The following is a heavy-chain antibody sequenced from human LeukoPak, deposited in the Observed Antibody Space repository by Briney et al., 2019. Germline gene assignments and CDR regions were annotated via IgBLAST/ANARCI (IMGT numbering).Heavy chain of an antibody. Sequence: GGSLRLSCAASGFTFSRYGMSWVRQAPGKGLEWVSLISGSGGTSYYADSVKGRFTISRDNAKNSLYLQMNSLRAEDTAVYYCASMVRGVIMVPYFDYWGQGTLVTVSS. CDR3: ASMVRGVIMVPYFDY. CDR1: GFTFSRYG. CDR2: ISGSGGTS. J-gene: IGHJ4*02. V-gene: IGHV3-48*04. D-gene: IGHD3-10*01.